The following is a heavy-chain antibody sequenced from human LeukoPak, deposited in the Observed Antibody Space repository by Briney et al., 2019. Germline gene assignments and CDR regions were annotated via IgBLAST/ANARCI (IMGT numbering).Heavy chain of an antibody. CDR2: IYYSRST. V-gene: IGHV4-39*01. CDR3: ARRIQLWSRRAYYFDY. J-gene: IGHJ4*02. CDR1: GGSISSSSYY. Sequence: SETLSLTCTVSGGSISSSSYYWGWIRQPPGKGLEWIASIYYSRSTYYNPSLKSRVTISVDTSKNQFSLKLSSGTAADTTVYYCARRIQLWSRRAYYFDYWGQGTLVTVSS. D-gene: IGHD5-18*01.